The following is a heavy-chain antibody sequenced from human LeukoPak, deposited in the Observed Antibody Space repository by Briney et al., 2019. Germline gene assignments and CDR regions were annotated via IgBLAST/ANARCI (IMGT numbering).Heavy chain of an antibody. CDR2: IYSGGSP. Sequence: GGSLRLSCAAPGFTFSSYGMHSVRQAPGKGLEWDSVIYSGGSPYYADSVKGRFTISRDNSKNTLYLQMNSLRAEDTAVYYCAGYCSTTTCYSSPNWFDPWGQGTLVTVSS. CDR3: AGYCSTTTCYSSPNWFDP. D-gene: IGHD2-2*01. V-gene: IGHV3-66*01. CDR1: GFTFSSYG. J-gene: IGHJ5*02.